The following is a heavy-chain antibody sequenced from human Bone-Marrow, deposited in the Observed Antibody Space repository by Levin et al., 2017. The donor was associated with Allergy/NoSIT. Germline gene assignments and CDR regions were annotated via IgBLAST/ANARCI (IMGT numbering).Heavy chain of an antibody. V-gene: IGHV4-30-2*01. J-gene: IGHJ5*02. D-gene: IGHD3-10*01. Sequence: SQTLSLTCALSGGSISSGGSSWSWIRQPPGKGLDWIGYIFHTGSTYYNSSLKSRVTISVDRSKNQFSLKLTSVTAEDTAVYYCARSFTMLRGGFDPWGQGILVTVSS. CDR1: GGSISSGGSS. CDR2: IFHTGST. CDR3: ARSFTMLRGGFDP.